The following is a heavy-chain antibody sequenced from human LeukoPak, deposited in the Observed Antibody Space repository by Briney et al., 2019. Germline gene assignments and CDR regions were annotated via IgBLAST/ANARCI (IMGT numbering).Heavy chain of an antibody. D-gene: IGHD7-27*01. J-gene: IGHJ4*02. CDR3: AGGTGVFDY. V-gene: IGHV6-1*01. CDR1: GDSVSSNSAA. CDR2: TYYRSKWYN. Sequence: SQTLSLTCAISGDSVSSNSAAWNWIGQSPSRGLEWLGRTYYRSKWYNDYAVSVESRITINPGTSKNQFSLQLNSVTPEDTAVYYCAGGTGVFDYWGQGTLVTVSS.